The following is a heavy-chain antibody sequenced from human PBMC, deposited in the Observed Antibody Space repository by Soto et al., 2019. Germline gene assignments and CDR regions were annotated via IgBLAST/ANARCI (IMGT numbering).Heavy chain of an antibody. D-gene: IGHD2-2*01. V-gene: IGHV3-7*01. J-gene: IGHJ4*02. CDR1: GFTFSSYW. CDR3: ASSPLGYCSSTSCYWGGDY. CDR2: IKQDGSEK. Sequence: EVQLVESGGGLVQPGGSLRLSCAASGFTFSSYWMSWVRQAPGKGLEWVAKIKQDGSEKYYVDSVKGRFTISRDNAKNSLYLQMNSLRAEDTAVYYCASSPLGYCSSTSCYWGGDYWGQGTLVTVSS.